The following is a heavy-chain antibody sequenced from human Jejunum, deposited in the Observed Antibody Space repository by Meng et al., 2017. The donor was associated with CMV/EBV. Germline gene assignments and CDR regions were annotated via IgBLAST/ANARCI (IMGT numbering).Heavy chain of an antibody. V-gene: IGHV4-39*07. Sequence: SGPGWLSPPYTRALPCIVPGDSIRGSTYYWGWIRQPPGKGLEWIGIIYYSGSTYYTPSLKSRVSISVDTSTNQFSLRLSSVTAADTAVYYCARMTYSSSPVDWGQGTLVTVSS. J-gene: IGHJ4*02. CDR1: GDSIRGSTYY. CDR2: IYYSGST. CDR3: ARMTYSSSPVD. D-gene: IGHD6-6*01.